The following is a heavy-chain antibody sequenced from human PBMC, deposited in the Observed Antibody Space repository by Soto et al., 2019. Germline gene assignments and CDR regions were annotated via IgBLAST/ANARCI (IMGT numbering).Heavy chain of an antibody. CDR3: ARTSAAGKYYYGMDV. CDR1: GNSFNNW. CDR2: IYPGDSDT. Sequence: GESLKISCKGLGNSFNNWIGWVRQMPGEGLEWMGIIYPGDSDTRYSPSFQGQVTISADKSINSVYLQWSSLKASDTATYYCARTSAAGKYYYGMDVWGQGTTVTVSS. D-gene: IGHD6-13*01. V-gene: IGHV5-51*01. J-gene: IGHJ6*02.